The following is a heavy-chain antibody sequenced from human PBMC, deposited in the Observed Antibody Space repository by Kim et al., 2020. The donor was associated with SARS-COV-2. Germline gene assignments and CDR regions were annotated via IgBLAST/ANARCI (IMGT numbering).Heavy chain of an antibody. V-gene: IGHV3-15*01. D-gene: IGHD1-1*01. CDR2: IKSKTDGGTT. Sequence: GGSLRLSCAASGFTFSNAWMSWVRQAPGKGLEWVGRIKSKTDGGTTDYAAPVKGRFTISRDDSKNTLYLQMNSLKTEDTAVYYCTTDLSARWNDVALAFDIWGQGTMVTVSS. J-gene: IGHJ3*02. CDR1: GFTFSNAW. CDR3: TTDLSARWNDVALAFDI.